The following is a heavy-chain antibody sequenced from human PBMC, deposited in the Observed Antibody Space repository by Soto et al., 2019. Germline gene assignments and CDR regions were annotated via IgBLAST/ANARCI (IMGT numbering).Heavy chain of an antibody. J-gene: IGHJ6*02. CDR1: GFTFSSYI. D-gene: IGHD2-15*01. CDR2: ISSSSNYI. V-gene: IGHV3-21*01. Sequence: PGGSLRLSCAASGFTFSSYIMNWVRQSAGKGLEWVSSISSSSNYISQADSVKGRFTISRDNAKNSLYLQMNSLRAEDTAVYYCARDLSGYCNGGNCYYVAYYGMDVWGQGTTVTVSS. CDR3: ARDLSGYCNGGNCYYVAYYGMDV.